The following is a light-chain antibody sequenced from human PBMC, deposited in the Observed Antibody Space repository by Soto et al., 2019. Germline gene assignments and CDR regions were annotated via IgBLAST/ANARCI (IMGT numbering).Light chain of an antibody. CDR1: TSNIGSNY. Sequence: QSVLTQPPSASGTPGQRVTISCSGSTSNIGSNYVYWYQQLPGTTPKLLIYSNSQRPSGVPDRFSGSKSGTSASLAISGLRSEDEADYYCSTWDDSLSGPVLGGGTKSPS. V-gene: IGLV1-47*02. J-gene: IGLJ3*02. CDR2: SNS. CDR3: STWDDSLSGPV.